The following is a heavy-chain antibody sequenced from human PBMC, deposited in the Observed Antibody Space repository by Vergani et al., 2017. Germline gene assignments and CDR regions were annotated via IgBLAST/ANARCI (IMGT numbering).Heavy chain of an antibody. Sequence: QLQLQESGPGLVKPSETLSLTCTVSGGSISSSSYYWGWIRQPPGKGLEWIGSMYYSGNTYYRPSLKSRVTISVDTSKNQFSLKLSSVTAADTAVYYCARSSCSGYGSSTSSHSRPGRGGWIEYFLQWGQGTLVTVSS. D-gene: IGHD2-2*01. CDR1: GGSISSSSYY. CDR3: ARSSCSGYGSSTSSHSRPGRGGWIEYFLQ. CDR2: MYYSGNT. V-gene: IGHV4-39*07. J-gene: IGHJ1*01.